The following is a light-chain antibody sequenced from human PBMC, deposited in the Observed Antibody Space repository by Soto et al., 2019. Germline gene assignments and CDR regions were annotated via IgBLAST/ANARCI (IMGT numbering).Light chain of an antibody. CDR1: QSVSSSY. CDR3: QQYGSSSFT. CDR2: GAS. V-gene: IGKV3-20*01. J-gene: IGKJ5*01. Sequence: EIVLTQSPGTLSLSPGERATLSCRASQSVSSSYLAWYQQKPGQAPRLLIYGASSRATGIPDRFSGSGSGTDFILTISRLEPEDFAVYYWQQYGSSSFTFGQGTRLEIK.